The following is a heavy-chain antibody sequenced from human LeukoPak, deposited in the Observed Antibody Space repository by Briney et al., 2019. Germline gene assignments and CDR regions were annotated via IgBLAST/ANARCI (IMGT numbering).Heavy chain of an antibody. J-gene: IGHJ2*01. CDR1: GGSLSSYY. Sequence: SETLSLTCTVSGGSLSSYYWNWIRQSPGKGLEWIGYIYNSGSTNYNPSHKSRVTISVGTSKNQFSLKLSSVTAADTAVYYCARSFQSYFDDGYFDLWGRGTLVTVSS. CDR2: IYNSGST. D-gene: IGHD3-9*01. CDR3: ARSFQSYFDDGYFDL. V-gene: IGHV4-59*08.